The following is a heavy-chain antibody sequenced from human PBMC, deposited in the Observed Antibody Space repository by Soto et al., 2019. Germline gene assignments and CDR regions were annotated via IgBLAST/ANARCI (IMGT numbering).Heavy chain of an antibody. CDR1: GGIFSSYA. J-gene: IGHJ4*02. V-gene: IGHV1-69*13. CDR2: IIPIFGTA. D-gene: IGHD6-6*01. Sequence: ASVKVSCKASGGIFSSYAISWVRQAPGQGLEWMGGIIPIFGTANYAQKFQGRVTITADESTSTAYMELSSLRSEDTAVYYCARDNLFWSVQAQSRSSSYDYWGQGTLVTVSS. CDR3: ARDNLFWSVQAQSRSSSYDY.